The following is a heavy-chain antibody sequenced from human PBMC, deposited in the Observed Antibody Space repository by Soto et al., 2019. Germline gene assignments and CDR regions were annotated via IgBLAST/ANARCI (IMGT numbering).Heavy chain of an antibody. CDR3: AREGIVVVLRGGAFDI. V-gene: IGHV3-30-3*01. D-gene: IGHD3-22*01. CDR2: ISYDGSNK. CDR1: GFTFSSYA. Sequence: QVQLVESGGGVVQPGRSLRLSCAASGFTFSSYAMHWVRQAPGKGLEWVAVISYDGSNKYYADSVKGRFTISRDNSKNTLYLQMNSLRAEDTAVYYCAREGIVVVLRGGAFDIWGQGTMVTVSP. J-gene: IGHJ3*02.